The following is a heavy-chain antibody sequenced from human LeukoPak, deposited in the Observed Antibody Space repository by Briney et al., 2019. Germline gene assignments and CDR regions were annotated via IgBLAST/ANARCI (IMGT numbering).Heavy chain of an antibody. CDR2: IKQDGSEK. CDR1: AFTFSSYW. Sequence: GGSLRLSCAASAFTFSSYWMSWVRQAPGKGLEWVANIKQDGSEKYYVDSVKGRFTISRDNAENSLYLQMNSLRAEDTAVYYCARERDAYAGFDYWGQGTLVTVSS. J-gene: IGHJ4*02. CDR3: ARERDAYAGFDY. V-gene: IGHV3-7*01. D-gene: IGHD5-24*01.